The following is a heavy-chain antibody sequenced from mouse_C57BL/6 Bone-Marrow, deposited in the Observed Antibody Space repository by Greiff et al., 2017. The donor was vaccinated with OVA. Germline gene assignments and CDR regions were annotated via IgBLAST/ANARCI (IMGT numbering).Heavy chain of an antibody. V-gene: IGHV1-69*01. CDR2: IDPSDSYT. CDR1: GYTFTSYW. Sequence: QVQLQQSGAELVMPGASVKLSCKASGYTFTSYWMHWVKQRPGQGPEWIGEIDPSDSYTNYNQKFKGKSTLTVDKSSSTAYMQLSSLTSEDSAVYYCARLLVYWYFDVWGTGTTVTVSS. CDR3: ARLLVYWYFDV. D-gene: IGHD1-1*01. J-gene: IGHJ1*03.